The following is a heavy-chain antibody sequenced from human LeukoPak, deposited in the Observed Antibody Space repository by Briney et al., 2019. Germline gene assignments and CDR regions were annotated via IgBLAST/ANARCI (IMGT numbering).Heavy chain of an antibody. V-gene: IGHV4-30-4*08. CDR1: GGSISSGDYY. J-gene: IGHJ3*02. Sequence: PSETLSLTCTVSGGSISSGDYYWSWIRQPPGKGLEWIGYIYYSGSTYYNPSLKSRVTISVDTSKNQFSLKLSSVTAADTAVYYCARDCGSYSDAFDIWGQGTMVTVSS. CDR3: ARDCGSYSDAFDI. CDR2: IYYSGST. D-gene: IGHD1-26*01.